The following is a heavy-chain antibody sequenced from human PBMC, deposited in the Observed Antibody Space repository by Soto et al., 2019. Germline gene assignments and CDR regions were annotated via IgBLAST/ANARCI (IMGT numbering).Heavy chain of an antibody. CDR3: AHRPILPAGTRGFAGFDP. Sequence: QITLRESGPTLVKPTQTLTLTCTFSGFSLSSSGVGVGWIRQPPGKALEWLAFIYWDDDKRYSPSLKSRLTITKDTSNNQVVLTMTNMEPVDTATYYCAHRPILPAGTRGFAGFDPLGQGTLFTVSS. CDR1: GFSLSSSGVG. J-gene: IGHJ5*02. D-gene: IGHD6-19*01. CDR2: IYWDDDK. V-gene: IGHV2-5*02.